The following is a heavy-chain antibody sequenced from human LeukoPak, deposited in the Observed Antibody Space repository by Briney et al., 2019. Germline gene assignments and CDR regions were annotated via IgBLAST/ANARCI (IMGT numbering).Heavy chain of an antibody. Sequence: ASVKVSCKASGYTFTSYGIGWVRQAPGQGLEWMGWISAYNGNTNYAQKLQGRVTMTTDTSTSTAYMELRSLRSDDTAVYYCARDALVGATGNWFDPWGQGTLVTVSS. V-gene: IGHV1-18*01. CDR1: GYTFTSYG. CDR2: ISAYNGNT. J-gene: IGHJ5*02. D-gene: IGHD1-26*01. CDR3: ARDALVGATGNWFDP.